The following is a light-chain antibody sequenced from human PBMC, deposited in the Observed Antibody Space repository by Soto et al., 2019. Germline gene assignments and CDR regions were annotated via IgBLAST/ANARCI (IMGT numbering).Light chain of an antibody. CDR1: QSVSSY. Sequence: EIVLTQSPATLSLSPGERATLSCRASQSVSSYLACYQQKPGQAPRLLIYDASNRATGIPARFSGSGSVTDFTLTISSLEPEDFAVYYCQQRSNWPPLAFGGGSKVEIK. V-gene: IGKV3-11*01. J-gene: IGKJ4*01. CDR3: QQRSNWPPLA. CDR2: DAS.